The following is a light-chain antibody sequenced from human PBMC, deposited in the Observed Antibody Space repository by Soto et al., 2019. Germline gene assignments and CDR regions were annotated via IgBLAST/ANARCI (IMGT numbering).Light chain of an antibody. J-gene: IGLJ3*02. CDR2: EDN. CDR1: SGSIASNY. CDR3: QYFVSSNRGW. Sequence: NFMLTQPHSVSESPGKTVTISCTRSSGSIASNYVQWYQQRPGSAPTTVIYEDNQRPSGVPDRFSGSIDSSSNSASLTNSVLKAGDEADYYLQYFVSSNRGWFGGGAKLTAL. V-gene: IGLV6-57*03.